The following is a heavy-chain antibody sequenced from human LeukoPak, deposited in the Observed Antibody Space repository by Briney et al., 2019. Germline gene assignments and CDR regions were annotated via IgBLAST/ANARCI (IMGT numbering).Heavy chain of an antibody. J-gene: IGHJ4*02. CDR3: ATFRGYYDFDY. CDR2: INSDGRST. Sequence: SGGSLRLSCAASGFTFSSYWMHWVRQAPGKGLGWVSRINSDGRSTIYADSVKGRFTISRDNAKNTLYLQMNSLRAEDTAVYYCATFRGYYDFDYWGQGTLVTVSS. CDR1: GFTFSSYW. V-gene: IGHV3-74*01. D-gene: IGHD3-22*01.